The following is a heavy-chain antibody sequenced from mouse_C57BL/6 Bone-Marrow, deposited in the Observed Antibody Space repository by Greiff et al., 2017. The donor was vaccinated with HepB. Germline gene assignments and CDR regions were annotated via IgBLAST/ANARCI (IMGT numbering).Heavy chain of an antibody. D-gene: IGHD1-1*01. J-gene: IGHJ1*03. Sequence: EVKLMESGGGLVKPGGSLKLSCAASGFTFSDYGMHWVLQAPEKGLEWVAYISSGSSTIYYADTVKGRFTISRDNAKNTLFLQMTSLRSEDTAMYYCARLYYYGSSYGFDVWGTGTTVTVSS. CDR3: ARLYYYGSSYGFDV. CDR2: ISSGSSTI. CDR1: GFTFSDYG. V-gene: IGHV5-17*01.